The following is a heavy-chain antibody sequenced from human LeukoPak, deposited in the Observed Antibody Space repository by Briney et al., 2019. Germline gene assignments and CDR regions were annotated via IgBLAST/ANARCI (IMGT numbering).Heavy chain of an antibody. CDR3: ARVTYYFDSRGYYAFDY. V-gene: IGHV3-23*01. Sequence: PGGSLRLSCTASGFTFTSYAISWVRRAPGKGLEWVSAVRGSGGDTYYADSVEGRFTISRDNSKNTLSLQMNSLRAEDTAVYYCARVTYYFDSRGYYAFDYWGQGSLVTVSS. CDR2: VRGSGGDT. D-gene: IGHD3-22*01. CDR1: GFTFTSYA. J-gene: IGHJ4*02.